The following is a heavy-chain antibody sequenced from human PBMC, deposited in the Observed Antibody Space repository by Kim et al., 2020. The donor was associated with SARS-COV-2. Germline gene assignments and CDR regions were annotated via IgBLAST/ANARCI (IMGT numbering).Heavy chain of an antibody. Sequence: RYSPSFHGKFTISADTSIGTAYLQWSSLKASDTAMYYCARCRDLQGGYREWGQGTLVTVSS. D-gene: IGHD5-12*01. J-gene: IGHJ4*02. V-gene: IGHV5-51*01. CDR3: ARCRDLQGGYRE.